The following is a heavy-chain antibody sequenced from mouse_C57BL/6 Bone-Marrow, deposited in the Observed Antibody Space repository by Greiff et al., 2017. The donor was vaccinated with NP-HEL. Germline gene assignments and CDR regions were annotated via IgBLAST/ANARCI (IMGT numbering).Heavy chain of an antibody. CDR1: GFTFTDYY. CDR2: IRNKANGYTT. D-gene: IGHD5-1*01. Sequence: EVMLVESGGGLVQPGGSLSLSCAASGFTFTDYYMSWVRQPPGKALEWLGFIRNKANGYTTECSASVKGRFTISRDNSQRIHNLQSNALRAEDRATYYCTRYIRSNSYFDGWGTGTTVTVSS. J-gene: IGHJ1*03. CDR3: TRYIRSNSYFDG. V-gene: IGHV7-3*01.